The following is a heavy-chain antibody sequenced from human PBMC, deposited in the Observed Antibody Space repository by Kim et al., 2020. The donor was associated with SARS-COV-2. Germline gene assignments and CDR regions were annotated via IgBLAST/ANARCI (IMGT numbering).Heavy chain of an antibody. CDR1: GFTFSDYY. D-gene: IGHD6-19*01. V-gene: IGHV3-11*03. J-gene: IGHJ4*02. CDR3: AGSGYSSGWDVDY. CDR2: ISSSSSYT. Sequence: GGSLRLSFAASGFTFSDYYMSWIRQAPGKGLEWVSYISSSSSYTNYADSVKGRFTISRDNAKNSLYLQMNSLRAEDTAVYYCAGSGYSSGWDVDYWGQGTLVTVSA.